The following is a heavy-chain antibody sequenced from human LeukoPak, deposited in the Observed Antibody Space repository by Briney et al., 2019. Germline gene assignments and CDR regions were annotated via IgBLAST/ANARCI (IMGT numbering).Heavy chain of an antibody. V-gene: IGHV3-66*01. CDR2: IYSGGST. CDR3: ARASVALYYYYYGMDV. J-gene: IGHJ6*02. Sequence: PGGSLRLSCAASGFTVSSNYMSWVRQAPGKGLEWVSVIYSGGSTYYADSVKGRFTISRDNSKNTLYLQMNGLRAEDTAVYYCARASVALYYYYYGMDVWGQGTTVTVSS. D-gene: IGHD4-23*01. CDR1: GFTVSSNY.